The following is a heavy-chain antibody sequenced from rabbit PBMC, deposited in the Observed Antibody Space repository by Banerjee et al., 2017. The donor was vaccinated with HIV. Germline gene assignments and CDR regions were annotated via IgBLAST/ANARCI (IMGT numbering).Heavy chain of an antibody. Sequence: QQQLEESGGGLVKPGGTLTLTCKASGIDFSSYYYMCWVRQAPGKGLEWIACIYAGYSDNTYYASWAKGRFTISKTSSTTVTLQMTSLTAADTATYFCARGYTYDYGVYAYATDYFNLWGPGTLVTVS. CDR1: GIDFSSYYY. J-gene: IGHJ4*01. D-gene: IGHD6-1*01. CDR2: IYAGYSDNT. V-gene: IGHV1S45*01. CDR3: ARGYTYDYGVYAYATDYFNL.